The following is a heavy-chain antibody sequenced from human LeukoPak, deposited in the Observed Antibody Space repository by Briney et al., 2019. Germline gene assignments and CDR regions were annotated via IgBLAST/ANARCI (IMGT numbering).Heavy chain of an antibody. CDR3: ARARTVAYYSYGMDV. J-gene: IGHJ6*02. CDR1: GYTFTSYG. D-gene: IGHD4-23*01. V-gene: IGHV1-18*01. CDR2: ISAYNGNT. Sequence: ASVKVSCKASGYTFTSYGISWGRQAPGQGLEWMGWISAYNGNTNYAQKLQGRVTMTTDTTTSTAYMELRSLRSDDTAVYYYARARTVAYYSYGMDVWGQGTTVTVSS.